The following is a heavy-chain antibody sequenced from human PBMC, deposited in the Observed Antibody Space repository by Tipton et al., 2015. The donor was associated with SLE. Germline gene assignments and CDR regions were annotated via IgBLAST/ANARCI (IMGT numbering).Heavy chain of an antibody. V-gene: IGHV3-9*01. CDR3: ARDIGYDFWRGFDY. CDR1: GFTFDDYA. Sequence: SLRLSCAASGFTFDDYAMHWVRQAPGKGLEWVSGISWNSGSIGYADSVKGRFTISRDNAKNSLYLQMNSLRAEDTALYYCARDIGYDFWRGFDYWGQGTLVTVSS. D-gene: IGHD3-3*01. J-gene: IGHJ4*02. CDR2: ISWNSGSI.